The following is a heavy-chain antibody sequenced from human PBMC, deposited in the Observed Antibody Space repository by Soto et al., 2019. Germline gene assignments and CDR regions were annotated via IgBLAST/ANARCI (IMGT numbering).Heavy chain of an antibody. CDR1: GYTFTGYY. D-gene: IGHD1-26*01. CDR2: LNPDSGAT. CDR3: ARGGSYYYGMDV. Sequence: ASVKVSYKASGYTFTGYYMHWLRQAPGQGLEWMGWLNPDSGATNYAQKFQGRVTMTRDTSITTAYMELSRLRSDDTAVYYCARGGSYYYGMDVWGQGTTVTVSS. V-gene: IGHV1-2*02. J-gene: IGHJ6*02.